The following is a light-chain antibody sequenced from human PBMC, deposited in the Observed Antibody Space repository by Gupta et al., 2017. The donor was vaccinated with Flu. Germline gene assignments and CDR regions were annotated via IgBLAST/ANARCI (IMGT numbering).Light chain of an antibody. J-gene: IGKJ1*01. CDR2: WAS. CDR3: QQYYSTPWT. V-gene: IGKV4-1*01. CDR1: QSVLYSSNNKNY. Sequence: SLGERATIKCKSSQSVLYSSNNKNYLAWYQHKPGQPPKLLIYWASTRESGVPDRFNGSGSGTDFTLTISSLQAEDVAVYYCQQYYSTPWTFSQGTKVEIK.